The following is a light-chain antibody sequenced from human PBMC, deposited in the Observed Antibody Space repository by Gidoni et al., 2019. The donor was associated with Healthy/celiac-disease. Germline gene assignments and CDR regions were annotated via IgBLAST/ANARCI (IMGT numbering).Light chain of an antibody. J-gene: IGLJ2*01. Sequence: QSALTQPASGSGSPGQSITISCTGTSSDVGSYNLVSWYQHHPGKAPKLMIYEGSKRPSGVSNRFSGSKSGNTASLTISGLQAEDESDYYCCSYAGSSPYVVFGGGTKLTVL. CDR3: CSYAGSSPYVV. CDR1: SSDVGSYNL. CDR2: EGS. V-gene: IGLV2-23*01.